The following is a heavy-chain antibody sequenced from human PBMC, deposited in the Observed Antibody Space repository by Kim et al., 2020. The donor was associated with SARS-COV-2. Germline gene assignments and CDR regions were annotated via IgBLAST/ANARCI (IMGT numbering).Heavy chain of an antibody. CDR1: GGTFSSYA. Sequence: SVKVSCKASGGTFSSYAISWVRQAPGQGLEWMGGIIPIFGTANYAQKFQGRVTITADESTSTAYMELSSLRSEDTAVYYCARGLWQLGGIPRYYYGMDVWGQGTTVTVSS. V-gene: IGHV1-69*13. D-gene: IGHD6-6*01. CDR3: ARGLWQLGGIPRYYYGMDV. CDR2: IIPIFGTA. J-gene: IGHJ6*02.